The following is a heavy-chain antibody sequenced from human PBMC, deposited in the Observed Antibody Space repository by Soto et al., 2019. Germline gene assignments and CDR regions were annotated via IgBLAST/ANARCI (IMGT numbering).Heavy chain of an antibody. D-gene: IGHD3-22*01. V-gene: IGHV4-59*08. CDR2: FYFST. CDR1: GDSINKYQ. CDR3: ARSNTRYSSPDY. Sequence: SETMSLTCPVSGDSINKYQWSWARQPPGKGLEWIGCFYFSTNYNPALNSRVTISVDRSKNHFSLKLTSVTAADTAVYFCARSNTRYSSPDYWGQGTLVTVSS. J-gene: IGHJ4*02.